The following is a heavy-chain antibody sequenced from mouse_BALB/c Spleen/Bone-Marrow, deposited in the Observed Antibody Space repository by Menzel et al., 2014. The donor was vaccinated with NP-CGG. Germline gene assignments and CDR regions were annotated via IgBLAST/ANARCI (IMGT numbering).Heavy chain of an antibody. V-gene: IGHV3-8*02. J-gene: IGHJ4*01. D-gene: IGHD1-1*01. CDR2: ISHSGST. CDR1: GDSITSGY. CDR3: ARILLRSYAMDY. Sequence: EVKVVESGPSLVKPSQTLSLTCSVTGDSITSGYWNWIRKFPGNKLEYMGYISHSGSTYYNPSLKSRISITRDTSKNQYYLQLNSVTTEDTATYYCARILLRSYAMDYWGQGASVTVSS.